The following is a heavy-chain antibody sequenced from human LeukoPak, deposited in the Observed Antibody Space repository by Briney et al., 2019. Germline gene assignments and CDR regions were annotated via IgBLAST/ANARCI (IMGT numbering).Heavy chain of an antibody. Sequence: GGSLRLSCAVSGFTFSSYSMSWVRQAPGKGLEWVSSISSSGTYKYYADSVKGRFTISRDNAKNSLYLQMNSLRAEDTAVYYCAKGKDSVAGATNDYWGQGTLVAVTS. D-gene: IGHD6-19*01. CDR2: ISSSGTYK. CDR1: GFTFSSYS. J-gene: IGHJ4*02. V-gene: IGHV3-21*01. CDR3: AKGKDSVAGATNDY.